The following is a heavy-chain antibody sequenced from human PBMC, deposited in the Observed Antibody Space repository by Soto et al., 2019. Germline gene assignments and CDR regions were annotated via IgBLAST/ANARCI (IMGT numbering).Heavy chain of an antibody. Sequence: EVQLLESGGGLVQPGGSLRLSCAASGFTFSSYAMSWVRQAPGKGLEWVSAISGSGGSTYYADSVKGRFTISRDNSKNTLYLQMNSLRAEDTAVYYCAKDRDDSSGHPTFMEDYWGQGTLVTVSS. J-gene: IGHJ4*02. CDR3: AKDRDDSSGHPTFMEDY. D-gene: IGHD3-22*01. CDR2: ISGSGGST. CDR1: GFTFSSYA. V-gene: IGHV3-23*01.